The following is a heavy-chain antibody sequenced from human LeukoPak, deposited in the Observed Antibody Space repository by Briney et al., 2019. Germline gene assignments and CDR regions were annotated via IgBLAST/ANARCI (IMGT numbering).Heavy chain of an antibody. CDR3: AREGPVYYDFWSGYYAGYYFDY. V-gene: IGHV3-64*01. D-gene: IGHD3-3*01. CDR1: GFTFSSYA. J-gene: IGHJ4*02. CDR2: ISSNGGST. Sequence: GGSLRLSCAASGFTFSSYAMHWDRQAPGKGLEYVSAISSNGGSTYYANSVKGRFTISRDNSKNTLYLQMGSLRAEDTAVYYCAREGPVYYDFWSGYYAGYYFDYWGQGTLVTVSS.